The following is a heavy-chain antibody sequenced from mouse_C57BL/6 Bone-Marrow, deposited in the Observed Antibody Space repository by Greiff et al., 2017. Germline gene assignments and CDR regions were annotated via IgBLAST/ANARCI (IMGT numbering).Heavy chain of an antibody. Sequence: EVKLVESGEGLVKPGGSLKLSCAASGFTFSSYAMSWVRQTPEKRLEWVAYISSGGDYIYYADTVKGRFTISRDNARNTLYLQMSSLKSEDTAMYYCTRPYGSSFFDYWGQGTTLTVSS. CDR3: TRPYGSSFFDY. CDR2: ISSGGDYI. D-gene: IGHD1-1*01. V-gene: IGHV5-9-1*02. J-gene: IGHJ2*01. CDR1: GFTFSSYA.